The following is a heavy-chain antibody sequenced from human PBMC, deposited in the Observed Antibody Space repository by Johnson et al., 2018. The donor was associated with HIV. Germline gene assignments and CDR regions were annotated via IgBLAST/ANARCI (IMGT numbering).Heavy chain of an antibody. V-gene: IGHV3-30-3*01. CDR2: ISFDGYNK. J-gene: IGHJ3*02. CDR1: GFTFSSYW. Sequence: QVQLVESGGGLVQPGGSLRLSCAASGFTFSSYWMHWVRQAPGKGLEWVAVISFDGYNKYYADSVKGRFTISRDSSEKTLYLQMNSLRPEDTAVYYCASGYYDSSGYYPDAFDIWGQGTMVTVSS. D-gene: IGHD3-22*01. CDR3: ASGYYDSSGYYPDAFDI.